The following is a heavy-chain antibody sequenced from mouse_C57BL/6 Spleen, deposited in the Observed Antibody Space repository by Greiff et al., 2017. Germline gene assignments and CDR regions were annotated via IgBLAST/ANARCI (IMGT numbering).Heavy chain of an antibody. V-gene: IGHV6-6*01. D-gene: IGHD3-2*02. CDR2: IRNKANNHAT. J-gene: IGHJ3*01. CDR1: GFTFSDAW. Sequence: EVKVEESGGGLVQPGGSMKLSCAASGFTFSDAWMDWVRQSPEKGLEWFAEIRNKANNHATYYAESVKGRFTISRDDSKSSVYLQMNSVRAEDTGIYYCTGSSGSLFAYWGQGTLVTVSA. CDR3: TGSSGSLFAY.